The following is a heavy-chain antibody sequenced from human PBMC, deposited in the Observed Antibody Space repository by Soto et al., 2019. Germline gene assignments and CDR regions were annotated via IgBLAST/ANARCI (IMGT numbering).Heavy chain of an antibody. V-gene: IGHV1-8*01. J-gene: IGHJ4*02. CDR2: MNPNSGNT. CDR1: GYTFTSYD. D-gene: IGHD3-3*01. CDR3: ARFGSYYDFWSGYQEG. Sequence: ASVKVSCKASGYTFTSYDINWVRQATGQGLEWMGWMNPNSGNTGYAQKFQGRVTMTRNTSISTAYMELSSLRSEDTAVYYCARFGSYYDFWSGYQEGWGQGTLVTVPQ.